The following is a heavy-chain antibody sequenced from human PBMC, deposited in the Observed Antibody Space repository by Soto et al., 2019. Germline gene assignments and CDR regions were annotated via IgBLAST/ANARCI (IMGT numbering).Heavy chain of an antibody. CDR2: ISSSSSPI. V-gene: IGHV3-48*02. Sequence: EVQLVESGGGLVQPGGSLRLSCAASGFTFSSYDMNWVRQAPGKGLEWISYISSSSSPIYYADSVKGRFTISRDNAENSLYLQMNRLRDEDTAVYYCGRRYGDYEGDDYLGQGTLVTVSS. D-gene: IGHD4-17*01. CDR1: GFTFSSYD. J-gene: IGHJ4*02. CDR3: GRRYGDYEGDDY.